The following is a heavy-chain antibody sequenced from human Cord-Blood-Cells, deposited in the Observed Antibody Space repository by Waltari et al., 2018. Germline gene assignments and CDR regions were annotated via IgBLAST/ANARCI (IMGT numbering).Heavy chain of an antibody. V-gene: IGHV4-34*01. J-gene: IGHJ5*02. CDR3: ARQDSSSWYNWFDP. CDR1: GGSFSGYF. Sequence: QVQLQQWGAGLLKPSETMSLTCAGYGGSFSGYFWSWIRQPPGKGLEWIGEINHSGSTNYNPSLKSRVTISVDTSKNQFSLKLSSVTAADTAVYYCARQDSSSWYNWFDPWGQGTLVTVSS. D-gene: IGHD6-13*01. CDR2: INHSGST.